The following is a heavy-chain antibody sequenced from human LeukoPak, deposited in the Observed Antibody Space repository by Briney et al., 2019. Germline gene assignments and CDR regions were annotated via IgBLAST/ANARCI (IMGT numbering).Heavy chain of an antibody. Sequence: GGTLRLSCAASGFTFSNAWMSWVRQAPGTGLEWVGRVKSKTDGGTTDYAAPVKGRCTISRDDSKNTLYLQMNSLKTDDTAVYYCTYNVDGDYYSDYWGQGTLVTVSS. D-gene: IGHD4-17*01. CDR1: GFTFSNAW. V-gene: IGHV3-15*01. CDR2: VKSKTDGGTT. J-gene: IGHJ4*02. CDR3: TYNVDGDYYSDY.